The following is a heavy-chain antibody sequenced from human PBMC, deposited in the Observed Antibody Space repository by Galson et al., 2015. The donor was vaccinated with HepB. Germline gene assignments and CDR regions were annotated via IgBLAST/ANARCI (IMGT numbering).Heavy chain of an antibody. CDR3: ARDHVIAPPARWFGY. CDR2: INTHNGNP. V-gene: IGHV7-4-1*02. D-gene: IGHD3-10*01. Sequence: SVKVSCKASGYTFTNYAISWVRQAPGQGLEWMGWINTHNGNPTYAQDFTGRFVFSLDTSASTAYLQISSLKADDTAVYYCARDHVIAPPARWFGYWGQGTLVTVSS. CDR1: GYTFTNYA. J-gene: IGHJ4*02.